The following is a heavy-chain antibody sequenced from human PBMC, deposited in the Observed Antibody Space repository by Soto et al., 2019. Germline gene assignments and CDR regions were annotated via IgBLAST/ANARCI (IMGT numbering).Heavy chain of an antibody. CDR2: IYHSGST. CDR1: GGSISSSNW. J-gene: IGHJ6*02. CDR3: ARVSGSYYYGMDV. D-gene: IGHD1-26*01. Sequence: PSDTLSLTCAVSGGSISSSNWSSWVRQPSGKGLEWIGEIYHSGSTNYNPSLKSRVTISVDKSKNQFSLKLSSVTAADTAVYYCARVSGSYYYGMDVWGQGTTVTVSS. V-gene: IGHV4-4*02.